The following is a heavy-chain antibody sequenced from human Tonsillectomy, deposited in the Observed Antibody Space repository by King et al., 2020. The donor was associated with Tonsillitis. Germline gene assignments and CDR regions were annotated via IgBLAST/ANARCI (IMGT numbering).Heavy chain of an antibody. J-gene: IGHJ3*02. V-gene: IGHV3-23*04. CDR2: ISGSGGST. D-gene: IGHD1-26*01. Sequence: VQLVESGGGLVQPGGSLRLSCAASGFTFSSYAMSWVRQAPGKGLEWVSAISGSGGSTYYADSVKGRFTISRDNSKNTLYLQMNSLRAEDTAVYYCAKADRTRGSYYLGAFDIWGQGTMVTVSS. CDR3: AKADRTRGSYYLGAFDI. CDR1: GFTFSSYA.